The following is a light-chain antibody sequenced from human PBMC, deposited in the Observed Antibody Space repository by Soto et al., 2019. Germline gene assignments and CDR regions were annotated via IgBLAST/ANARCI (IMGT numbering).Light chain of an antibody. CDR3: QKYFSVPFT. CDR2: AAS. Sequence: DIQMTQSPSSLSASAGDRVTITCRASQGIRNNLAWYQQKPGEVPKLLIYAASTLQSGVPSRFSGSGSGTDFTLTISSLQPEDVATYHCQKYFSVPFTFGPGTKVVIK. J-gene: IGKJ3*01. V-gene: IGKV1-27*01. CDR1: QGIRNN.